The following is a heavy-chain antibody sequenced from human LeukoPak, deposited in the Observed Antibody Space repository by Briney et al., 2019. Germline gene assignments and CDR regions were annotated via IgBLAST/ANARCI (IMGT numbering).Heavy chain of an antibody. CDR2: INPNSGGT. CDR1: GYTFTGYY. J-gene: IGHJ4*02. V-gene: IGHV1-2*02. Sequence: ASVKVSCKASGYTFTGYYMHWVRQAPGQGLEWMGWINPNSGGTNYAQKFQGRVTMTRDTSISTAYMELSRLRSDDTAVYCCARDLPYSSSSMDYYWGQGTLVTVSS. CDR3: ARDLPYSSSSMDYY. D-gene: IGHD6-6*01.